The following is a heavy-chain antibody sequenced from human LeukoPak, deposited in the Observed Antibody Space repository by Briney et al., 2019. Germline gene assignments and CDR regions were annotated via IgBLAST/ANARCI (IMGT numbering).Heavy chain of an antibody. CDR1: GFTFSDYY. J-gene: IGHJ4*02. CDR2: IGSSGSTI. V-gene: IGHV3-11*04. CDR3: ARRAGAYSHPYDY. Sequence: GGSLRLSCAASGFTFSDYYMSWIRQAPGKGLEWVSYIGSSGSTIYYADSVKGRFTISRDNAKNSLYLQMNSLRAEDTAVYYCARRAGAYSHPYDYWGQGTLVTVSS. D-gene: IGHD4/OR15-4a*01.